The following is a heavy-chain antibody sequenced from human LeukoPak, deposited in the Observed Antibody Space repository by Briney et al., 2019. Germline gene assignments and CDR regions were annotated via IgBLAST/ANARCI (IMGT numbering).Heavy chain of an antibody. Sequence: ASVKVSCKASGYTFTGYYMHWVRQAPGQGLEWMGWINPNSGGTNYAQKFQGRVTMTRDTSISTAYMELSRLRSDDTAVHYCARGARYFHDTSHPFDPWGQGTLVTVSS. CDR3: ARGARYFHDTSHPFDP. CDR2: INPNSGGT. D-gene: IGHD3-22*01. V-gene: IGHV1-2*02. CDR1: GYTFTGYY. J-gene: IGHJ5*02.